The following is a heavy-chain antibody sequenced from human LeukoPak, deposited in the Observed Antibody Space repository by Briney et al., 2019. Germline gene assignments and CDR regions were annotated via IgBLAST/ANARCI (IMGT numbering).Heavy chain of an antibody. CDR2: IYSGGST. J-gene: IGHJ5*02. CDR1: GFTVSSDY. V-gene: IGHV3-53*05. CDR3: ARNWFDP. Sequence: PGGSLRLSCAASGFTVSSDYMSWVRQAPGKGLEWVSVIYSGGSTYYADSVKGRFTISRDKSKNTVYLQMNSLRFEDTAMYYCARNWFDPWVQGTLVTVSS.